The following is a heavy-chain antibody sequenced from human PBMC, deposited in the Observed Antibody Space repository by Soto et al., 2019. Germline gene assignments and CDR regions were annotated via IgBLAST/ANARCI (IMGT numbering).Heavy chain of an antibody. CDR3: ARGEVVALGY. J-gene: IGHJ4*02. V-gene: IGHV4-30-2*01. CDR2: IYHSGST. CDR1: GGSISSGGSS. Sequence: QLQLQESGSGLVKPSQTLSLTCAVSGGSISSGGSSWSWIRQPPGKGLEWIGYIYHSGSTYYNPSLKSRVTILLDRSNNQFSLKLSSVTAADTAVYYCARGEVVALGYWGEGTLVTVAS. D-gene: IGHD2-15*01.